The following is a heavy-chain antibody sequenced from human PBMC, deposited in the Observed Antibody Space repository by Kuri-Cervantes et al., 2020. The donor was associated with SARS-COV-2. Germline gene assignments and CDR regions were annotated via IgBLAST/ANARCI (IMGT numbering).Heavy chain of an antibody. CDR3: ARDVGFSGSSRVDV. CDR2: IYFTGRT. CDR1: GGSIGSYY. Sequence: SETLSLTCTVSGGSIGSYYWTWLRQPAGKGLEWIGRIYFTGRTTYNPSLKSRVSLSVDKDKSQFSLRLSPVTAADTAVYYCARDVGFSGSSRVDVWGQGTTVTVSS. D-gene: IGHD6-6*01. J-gene: IGHJ6*02. V-gene: IGHV4-4*07.